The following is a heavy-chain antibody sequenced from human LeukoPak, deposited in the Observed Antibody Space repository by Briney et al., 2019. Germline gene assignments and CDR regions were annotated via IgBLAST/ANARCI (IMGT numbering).Heavy chain of an antibody. CDR1: GGSFSGYY. V-gene: IGHV4-34*01. D-gene: IGHD3-16*02. CDR2: INHSGST. CDR3: ARGRGKTLNRLRLGDLSLDQRIDFDY. J-gene: IGHJ4*02. Sequence: SETLSLTCAVYGGSFSGYYWSWIRQPPGKGLEWIGEINHSGSTNYNPSLKSRVTISVDTSKNQFSLKLSSVTAADTAVYYCARGRGKTLNRLRLGDLSLDQRIDFDYWGQGTLVTVSS.